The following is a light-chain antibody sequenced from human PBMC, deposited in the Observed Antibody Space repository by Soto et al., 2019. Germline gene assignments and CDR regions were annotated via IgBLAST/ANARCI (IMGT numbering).Light chain of an antibody. V-gene: IGKV3D-15*01. CDR2: GAS. Sequence: EIVMTQSPATLSVSPGEATTLSCRASQSVTSTLAWYQQKPGQAPRLLIYGASTRPTGIPARFSGSGSGTEFTLTISSLQSEDFAVYYCQQYGSSLYTFGQGTKLQIK. CDR1: QSVTST. CDR3: QQYGSSLYT. J-gene: IGKJ2*01.